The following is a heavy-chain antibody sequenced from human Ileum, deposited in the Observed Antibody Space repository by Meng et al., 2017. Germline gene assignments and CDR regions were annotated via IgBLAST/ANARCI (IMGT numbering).Heavy chain of an antibody. CDR2: ICYSGNT. CDR3: ARRTGEVDLLDY. J-gene: IGHJ4*02. CDR1: GGSISSSSHC. V-gene: IGHV4-39*01. Sequence: QLQLPESGPGLGKPSETLSLMCTVSGGSISSSSHCCDWIRQPPGKGLEWIGSICYSGNTYYNPSLKSRVSMSVDTSKKQISLKLNSVTAADTAVYYCARRTGEVDLLDYWGQGTLVTVSS. D-gene: IGHD7-27*01.